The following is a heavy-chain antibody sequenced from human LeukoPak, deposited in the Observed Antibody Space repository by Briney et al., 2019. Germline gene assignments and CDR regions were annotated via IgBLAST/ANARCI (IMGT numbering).Heavy chain of an antibody. CDR3: AKDRWYSSGGFLDH. D-gene: IGHD6-19*01. J-gene: IGHJ4*02. CDR2: ISGTAAST. CDR1: GFTFSNYA. Sequence: GASLRLFCAASGFTFSNYAMSWVRQAPGKGLEWVSTISGTAASTYYADSVKGRFTISRDNSKNTLFLQVNNLRAEDTALYYCAKDRWYSSGGFLDHWGQGTLVTVSS. V-gene: IGHV3-23*01.